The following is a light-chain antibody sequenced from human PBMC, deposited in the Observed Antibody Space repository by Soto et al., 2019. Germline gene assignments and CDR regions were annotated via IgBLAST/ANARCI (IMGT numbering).Light chain of an antibody. CDR1: QDISNY. V-gene: IGKV1-33*01. Sequence: DIQMTQSPSSLSASVGDRVTITCQASQDISNYLNWYQQKPGKDPKLLIYDASNLETGVPSRFSVSVSWTDFTFTISSLQPEDIATHYCQQYDNLPPFTFGPGTKVDIK. CDR2: DAS. CDR3: QQYDNLPPFT. J-gene: IGKJ3*01.